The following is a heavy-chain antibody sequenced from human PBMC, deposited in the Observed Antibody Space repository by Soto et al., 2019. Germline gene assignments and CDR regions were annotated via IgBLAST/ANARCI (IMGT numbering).Heavy chain of an antibody. Sequence: ASVKVSCKASGYTFTSYGISWVRQAPGQGLEWMGWISAYNGNTNYAQKLQGRVTMTTDTSTSTAYMELRSLRSDDTALYYCARDVEDAYYYYYMDVWGKGTTVTVSS. CDR2: ISAYNGNT. CDR1: GYTFTSYG. CDR3: ARDVEDAYYYYYMDV. J-gene: IGHJ6*03. V-gene: IGHV1-18*01.